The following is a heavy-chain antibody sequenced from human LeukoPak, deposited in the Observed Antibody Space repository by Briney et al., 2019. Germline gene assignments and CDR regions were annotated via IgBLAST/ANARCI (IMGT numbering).Heavy chain of an antibody. CDR2: ISSSGNTI. CDR3: ARDASRRVGATIPGFDY. Sequence: GGSLRLSCAASGFTFSSYEMNWVRQAPGKGLEWVSYISSSGNTIYYADSVKGRFTISRDNAKNSLYLQMNSLRAEDTAVYYCARDASRRVGATIPGFDYWGQGTLVTVSS. D-gene: IGHD1-26*01. CDR1: GFTFSSYE. V-gene: IGHV3-48*03. J-gene: IGHJ4*02.